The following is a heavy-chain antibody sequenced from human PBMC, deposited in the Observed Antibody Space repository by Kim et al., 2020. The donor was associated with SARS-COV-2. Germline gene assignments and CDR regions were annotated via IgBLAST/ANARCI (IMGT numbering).Heavy chain of an antibody. CDR3: ARHIAVAGASPAFDP. CDR1: GGSISSSSYY. V-gene: IGHV4-39*01. CDR2: IYYSGST. D-gene: IGHD6-19*01. J-gene: IGHJ5*02. Sequence: SETLSLTCTVSGGSISSSSYYWGWIRQPPGKGLEWIGSIYYSGSTYYNPSLKSRVTISVDTSKNQFSLKLSSVSAADTAVYYCARHIAVAGASPAFDPWGQGTQVTVSS.